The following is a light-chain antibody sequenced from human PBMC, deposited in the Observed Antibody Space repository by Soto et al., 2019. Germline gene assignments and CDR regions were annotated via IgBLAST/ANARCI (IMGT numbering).Light chain of an antibody. Sequence: DIRMTQSPSSLSASVGDRVTITCRASQTINTYLNWYQQKLGKAPKLLIYAAFTLQSGVPSRFSGSGSGTDFTLTISSLQPEDFATYYCQQSYSIPRPFGQGTKLQIK. CDR1: QTINTY. CDR2: AAF. CDR3: QQSYSIPRP. V-gene: IGKV1-39*01. J-gene: IGKJ2*01.